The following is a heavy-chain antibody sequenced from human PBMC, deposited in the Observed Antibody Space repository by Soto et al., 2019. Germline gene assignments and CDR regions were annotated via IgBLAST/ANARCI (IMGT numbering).Heavy chain of an antibody. CDR2: FNHSGTT. CDR1: GGSFSGYY. CDR3: ARGIGYCSSINCYSARRLRFDS. D-gene: IGHD2-2*01. V-gene: IGHV4-34*01. J-gene: IGHJ4*02. Sequence: QVQLQQWGAGLLKPSETLSLTCAVYGGSFSGYYWTWIRQSPEKGLEWIGEFNHSGTTYYNPSLTTRVTISVHTPKNRFSLTMSSVTAADTAVDYCARGIGYCSSINCYSARRLRFDSWGQGTLVTVSS.